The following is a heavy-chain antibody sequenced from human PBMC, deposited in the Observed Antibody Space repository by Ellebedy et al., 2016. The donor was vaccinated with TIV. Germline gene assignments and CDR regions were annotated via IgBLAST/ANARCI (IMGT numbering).Heavy chain of an antibody. D-gene: IGHD1-26*01. J-gene: IGHJ3*02. CDR3: ARSDSGGYKDDAFEI. V-gene: IGHV3-48*02. Sequence: DSVNGRFTISRDIAKNSVDLQMNSLRDEDTGIYYCARSDSGGYKDDAFEIWGQGTMVTVSS.